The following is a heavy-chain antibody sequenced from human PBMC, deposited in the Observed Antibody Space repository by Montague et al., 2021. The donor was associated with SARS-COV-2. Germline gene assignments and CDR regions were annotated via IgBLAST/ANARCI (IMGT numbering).Heavy chain of an antibody. J-gene: IGHJ5*02. D-gene: IGHD3-3*01. CDR1: GFSLSASGVG. Sequence: LVKPTQTLTLTCSFSGFSLSASGVGVGCIRQPPGKGLEWIGYIYYSGSTNCNPSLKSRVTISVDTSKNQFSLKLSSVTAADTAVYYCAREKADFWSGLNGWFDPWGQGTLVTVSS. CDR2: IYYSGST. CDR3: AREKADFWSGLNGWFDP. V-gene: IGHV4-61*08.